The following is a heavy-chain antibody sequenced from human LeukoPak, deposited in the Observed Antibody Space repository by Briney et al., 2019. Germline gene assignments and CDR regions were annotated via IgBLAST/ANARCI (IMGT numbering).Heavy chain of an antibody. CDR3: ARDFPSDDSSGFDY. D-gene: IGHD3-22*01. CDR1: GFTFSSYA. J-gene: IGHJ4*02. CDR2: ISYDGSNK. V-gene: IGHV3-30-3*01. Sequence: PGGSLRLSCAASGFTFSSYAMHWVRQAPGKGLEWVSVISYDGSNKYYADSVKGRFTISRDNSKNTLYLQMNSLRAEDTAVYYCARDFPSDDSSGFDYWGQGTLVTVSS.